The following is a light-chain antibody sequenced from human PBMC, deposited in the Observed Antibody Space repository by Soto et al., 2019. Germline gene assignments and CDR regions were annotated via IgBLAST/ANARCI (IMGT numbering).Light chain of an antibody. Sequence: QSALTQPASVSGSPGQSITISCTGTSSDVGGYNYVSWYQQHPGKAPKLMIYDVSNLPSGVSNRFSGSKSGNTASLTISGIQAEDEAAYYCSSYTSSSVVFGGGIKLTVL. CDR3: SSYTSSSVV. J-gene: IGLJ2*01. CDR2: DVS. CDR1: SSDVGGYNY. V-gene: IGLV2-14*01.